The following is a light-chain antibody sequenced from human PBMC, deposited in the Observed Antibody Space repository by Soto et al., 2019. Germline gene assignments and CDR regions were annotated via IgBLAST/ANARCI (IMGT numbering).Light chain of an antibody. CDR1: QSIDSC. CDR2: DAS. V-gene: IGKV1-39*01. J-gene: IGKJ1*01. Sequence: DIQMTQSPSSLSASVGDSVTITCRASQSIDSCLSWYQQKPGKAPKLLIYDASSLQSGVTSRFSDSGYGTYFTLTHSSLRREDLATYLCLQIYTAPATLGQGTRVEIK. CDR3: LQIYTAPAT.